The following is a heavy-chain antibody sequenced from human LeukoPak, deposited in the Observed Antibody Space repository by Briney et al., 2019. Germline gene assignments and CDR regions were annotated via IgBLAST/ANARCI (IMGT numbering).Heavy chain of an antibody. J-gene: IGHJ4*02. Sequence: GRSLRLSCAASGFTFSGHGMHWIRQAPDKAREWVAVIWHDGSKQLYADSVKGRFSISRDDSTSTLYLQMNSLRAEDTAVYYCAREDSSGWFSAYWGQGTLVTVSS. D-gene: IGHD6-19*01. CDR1: GFTFSGHG. V-gene: IGHV3-33*01. CDR2: IWHDGSKQ. CDR3: AREDSSGWFSAY.